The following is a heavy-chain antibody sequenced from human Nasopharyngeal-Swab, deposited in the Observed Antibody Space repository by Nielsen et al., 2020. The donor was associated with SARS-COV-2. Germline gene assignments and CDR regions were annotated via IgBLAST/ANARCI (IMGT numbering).Heavy chain of an antibody. CDR2: INYSGKA. D-gene: IGHD3-16*02. Sequence: AETLSLTCTVSGCSISDSNYDWGWIRQPPGKGLEYIGTINYSGKAYYNPALKSRVTISVDTSKDQFYLKLTSVTAADTAVYYCARGKNYVWGSYRYNGWFDPWGQGTLVTVSS. CDR3: ARGKNYVWGSYRYNGWFDP. J-gene: IGHJ5*02. CDR1: GCSISDSNYD. V-gene: IGHV4-39*01.